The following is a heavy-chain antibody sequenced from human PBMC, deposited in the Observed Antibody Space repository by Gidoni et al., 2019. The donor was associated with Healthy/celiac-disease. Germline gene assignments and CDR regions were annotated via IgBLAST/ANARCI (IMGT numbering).Heavy chain of an antibody. CDR2: ISISSSTI. Sequence: EVQLVESGGGLVQPGGSLSRSCAASGFTFSSYSMNWVRQAPGKGLEWVSYISISSSTIYYADSVKGRFTISRDNAKNSLYLQMNSLRAEDTAVYYCARGDPAKIAAAGTFDYWGQGTLVTVSS. D-gene: IGHD6-13*01. CDR3: ARGDPAKIAAAGTFDY. V-gene: IGHV3-48*04. CDR1: GFTFSSYS. J-gene: IGHJ4*02.